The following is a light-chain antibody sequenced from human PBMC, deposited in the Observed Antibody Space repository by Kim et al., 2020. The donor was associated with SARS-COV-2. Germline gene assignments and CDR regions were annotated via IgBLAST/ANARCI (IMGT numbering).Light chain of an antibody. CDR2: YDS. CDR3: QVWDSSSDHAV. V-gene: IGLV3-21*04. CDR1: NIGSKS. Sequence: SYELTQPPSVSVAPGKTARITCGGNNIGSKSVHCYQQKPGQAPVLVIYYDSDRPSGIHERFSGSNSGNTATLTISRVEAGDEADYYCQVWDSSSDHAVFGGGTQLTVL. J-gene: IGLJ7*01.